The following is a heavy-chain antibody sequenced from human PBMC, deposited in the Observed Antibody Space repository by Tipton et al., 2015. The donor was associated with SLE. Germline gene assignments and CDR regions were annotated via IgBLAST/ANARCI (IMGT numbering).Heavy chain of an antibody. CDR2: IYGDGSST. J-gene: IGHJ4*02. D-gene: IGHD4-17*01. CDR1: GFTFSSYA. V-gene: IGHV3-23*03. Sequence: SLRLSCAASGFTFSSYAMNWVRQAPGKGLEWVSGIYGDGSSTYYADSVRGRFTVSRDNSKNTLYLQMNSLRAEDTAVYYCARDSPSTTGGGGFDYWGQGTLVTVSS. CDR3: ARDSPSTTGGGGFDY.